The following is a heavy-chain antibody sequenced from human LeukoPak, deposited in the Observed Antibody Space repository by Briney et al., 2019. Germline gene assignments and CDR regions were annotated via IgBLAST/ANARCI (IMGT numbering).Heavy chain of an antibody. J-gene: IGHJ4*02. Sequence: SETLSLTCSVSGGSISTSSYHWGWIRQPPGKGLEWIGAVYYSGFTYFNPSLKSRVTISVDTSKNQFSLKLSSVTAADTAVYYCARESGERFLDYWGQGTLVTVSS. CDR2: VYYSGFT. CDR1: GGSISTSSYH. V-gene: IGHV4-39*07. CDR3: ARESGERFLDY. D-gene: IGHD3-3*01.